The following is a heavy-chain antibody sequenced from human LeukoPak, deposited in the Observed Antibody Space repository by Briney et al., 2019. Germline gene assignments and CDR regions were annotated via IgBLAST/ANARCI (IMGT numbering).Heavy chain of an antibody. Sequence: ETLSLTCTVSGGSISSSSYYWGWIRQSPGKGLEWIGSIYYSGSTYYNPSLKSRVTISVDTSKNQFSLKLSSVTAADTAVYCCARLPDSGSLDYWGQGTLVTVSS. CDR1: GGSISSSSYY. J-gene: IGHJ4*02. CDR2: IYYSGST. D-gene: IGHD1-26*01. CDR3: ARLPDSGSLDY. V-gene: IGHV4-39*01.